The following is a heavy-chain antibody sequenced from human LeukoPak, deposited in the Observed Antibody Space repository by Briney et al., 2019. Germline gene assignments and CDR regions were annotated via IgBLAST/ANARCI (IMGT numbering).Heavy chain of an antibody. CDR2: IYYSGST. V-gene: IGHV4-59*08. CDR1: GPSINSYY. CDR3: ATLRYCSGTSCFPKYFQH. Sequence: PSETLSLTCTVSGPSINSYYWSWIRQPPGKGLEWIGYIYYSGSTTYSPSLKSRGTMSVDTSKNQFSLKLSSVTAADTAVYYCATLRYCSGTSCFPKYFQHWGQGTLVTVSS. D-gene: IGHD2-15*01. J-gene: IGHJ1*01.